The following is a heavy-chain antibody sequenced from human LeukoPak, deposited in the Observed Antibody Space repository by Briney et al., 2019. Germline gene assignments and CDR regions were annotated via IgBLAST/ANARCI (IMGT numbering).Heavy chain of an antibody. CDR2: ISGSGGST. CDR1: GFTFSSYA. V-gene: IGHV3-23*01. J-gene: IGHJ4*02. D-gene: IGHD4/OR15-4a*01. Sequence: GGSLRLSCAASGFTFSSYAMSWVRQAPGKGLEWVSVISGSGGSTYYADAVKSRFTISRDNSKNTLYLQMNSLRAEDTAVYYCAKAIVLTTLSSFDYWGQGTLVTVSS. CDR3: AKAIVLTTLSSFDY.